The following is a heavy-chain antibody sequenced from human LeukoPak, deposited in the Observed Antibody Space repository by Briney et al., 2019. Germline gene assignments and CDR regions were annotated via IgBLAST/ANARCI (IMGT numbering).Heavy chain of an antibody. D-gene: IGHD3-10*01. V-gene: IGHV3-72*01. CDR3: VAMIREVGY. Sequence: GGSLRLSCAASGFTSSSYAMSWVRQAPGKGLEWCGRTKNKGNSYTREYAASVKGRFTISRDDSKNSLYLQMNSLKTEDTAIYYCVAMIREVGYWGQGTLVTASS. CDR2: TKNKGNSYTR. J-gene: IGHJ4*02. CDR1: GFTSSSYA.